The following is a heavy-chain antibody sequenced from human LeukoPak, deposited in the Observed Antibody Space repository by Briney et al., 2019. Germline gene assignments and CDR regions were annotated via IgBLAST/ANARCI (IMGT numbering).Heavy chain of an antibody. V-gene: IGHV1-69*04. J-gene: IGHJ6*02. Sequence: SVKVSCKASGGTFSSHAISWVRQAPGQGLEWMGRIIPILGIANYAQKFQGRVTITADKSTSTAYMELSSLRSEDTAVYYCARDPPYNWNYYYYYGMDVWGQGTTVTVSS. CDR3: ARDPPYNWNYYYYYGMDV. CDR1: GGTFSSHA. CDR2: IIPILGIA. D-gene: IGHD1-20*01.